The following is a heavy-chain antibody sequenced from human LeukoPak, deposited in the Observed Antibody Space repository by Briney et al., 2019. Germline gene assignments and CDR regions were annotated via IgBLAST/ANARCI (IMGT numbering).Heavy chain of an antibody. Sequence: SETLSLTCTVSGGSISSSSYYWGWIRQPPGKGLEWIGSIYYSGSTYYNPSLKSRVTISVDTSKNQFSLKLSSVTAADTAVYYCARGTYYDFWSGSLYNWFDPWGQGTLVTVSS. V-gene: IGHV4-39*07. CDR3: ARGTYYDFWSGSLYNWFDP. CDR1: GGSISSSSYY. J-gene: IGHJ5*02. D-gene: IGHD3-3*01. CDR2: IYYSGST.